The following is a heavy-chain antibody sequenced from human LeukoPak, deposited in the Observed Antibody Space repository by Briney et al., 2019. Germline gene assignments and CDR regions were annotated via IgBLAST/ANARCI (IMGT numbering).Heavy chain of an antibody. Sequence: PSETLSLTCAVYGGSFSGYYWSWIRQPPGKGLEWIGSIYHSGSTYYNPSLKSRVTISVDTSKSQFSLKLSSVTAADTAVYYCARDAYYYDSSASRLFDYWGQGTLVTVSS. J-gene: IGHJ4*02. CDR2: IYHSGST. CDR3: ARDAYYYDSSASRLFDY. CDR1: GGSFSGYY. V-gene: IGHV4-34*01. D-gene: IGHD3-22*01.